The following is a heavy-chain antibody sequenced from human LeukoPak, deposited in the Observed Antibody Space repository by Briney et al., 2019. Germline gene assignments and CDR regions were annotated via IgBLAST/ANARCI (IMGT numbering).Heavy chain of an antibody. J-gene: IGHJ4*02. CDR1: GFTFSSYA. V-gene: IGHV3-30*04. CDR2: ISYDGSNK. Sequence: GRSLRLSCAASGFTFSSYAMHWVRQAPGKGLEWVAVISYDGSNKYYADSVKGRFTISRDNSKNTLYLQMNSLRAEDTAVYYCARDAPRMAYCSGGSCYPRYFDYWGQGTPVTVSS. CDR3: ARDAPRMAYCSGGSCYPRYFDY. D-gene: IGHD2-15*01.